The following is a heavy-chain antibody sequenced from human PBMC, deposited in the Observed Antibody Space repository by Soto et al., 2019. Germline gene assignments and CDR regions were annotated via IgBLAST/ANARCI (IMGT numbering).Heavy chain of an antibody. J-gene: IGHJ5*02. CDR2: IYYSGST. D-gene: IGHD3-16*02. Sequence: SETLSLTCTVSGGSVSSGSYYWSWIRQPPGKGLEWIGYIYYSGSTNYNPSLKSRVTISVDTSKNQFSLELSSVTAADTAVYYCARLFGGVIAPNWFDPWGQGTLVTVSS. CDR3: ARLFGGVIAPNWFDP. CDR1: GGSVSSGSYY. V-gene: IGHV4-61*01.